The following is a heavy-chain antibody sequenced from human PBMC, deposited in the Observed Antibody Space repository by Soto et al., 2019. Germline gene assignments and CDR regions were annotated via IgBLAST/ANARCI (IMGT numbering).Heavy chain of an antibody. CDR3: ARDGYSSGFDY. Sequence: EVQLVESGGGLVEPGGSLRLSCAASGFTFSRHSLDWVRQAPGTGLVWVSSIGTTSTYIYYADSVKGRFTISRDNAKNSLYLQMDSPRAEDTAVYYCARDGYSSGFDYWGQGTLVTASS. CDR1: GFTFSRHS. CDR2: IGTTSTYI. D-gene: IGHD6-19*01. V-gene: IGHV3-21*01. J-gene: IGHJ4*02.